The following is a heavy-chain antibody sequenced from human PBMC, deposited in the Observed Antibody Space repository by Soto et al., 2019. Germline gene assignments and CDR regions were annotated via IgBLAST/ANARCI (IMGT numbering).Heavy chain of an antibody. Sequence: KSGPTLVNPTQTLTLTCSFSGFSLTTSGMCVGWIRQPPGKALEWLALIDWDDGKFYSPSLKTRLTISKDTSKNQVVLTMTNMDPVDTATYFCARITQGDYFWFDPWRPRTLVTVSS. J-gene: IGHJ5*02. CDR3: ARITQGDYFWFDP. CDR1: GFSLTTSGMC. CDR2: IDWDDGK. V-gene: IGHV2-70*01. D-gene: IGHD4-17*01.